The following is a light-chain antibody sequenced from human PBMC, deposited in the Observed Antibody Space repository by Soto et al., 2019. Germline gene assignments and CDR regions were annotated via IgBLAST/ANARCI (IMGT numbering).Light chain of an antibody. CDR1: SSDVGVYNY. Sequence: QSALTQPRSVSGSPGQSVTISCTGTSSDVGVYNYVSWYQQYPGKAPKIMIYDVSKRPSGVPDRFSGSKSDNTASLTISGLQAEEEADYYCCSYAGSYTFVFGIGTKLTVL. CDR3: CSYAGSYTFV. V-gene: IGLV2-11*01. CDR2: DVS. J-gene: IGLJ1*01.